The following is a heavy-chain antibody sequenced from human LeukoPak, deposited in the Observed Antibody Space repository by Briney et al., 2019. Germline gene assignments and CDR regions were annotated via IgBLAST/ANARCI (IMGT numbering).Heavy chain of an antibody. V-gene: IGHV1-2*02. CDR1: GYTFTGYY. CDR2: INPNTGDT. D-gene: IGHD3-10*01. J-gene: IGHJ4*02. Sequence: ASVKVSCKASGYTFTGYYMHWVRKTPGQGLEWMGWINPNTGDTNYGRKLPGRVTMTRDTSINTAYMELRSLRSDDTAVYYCARSRRVGNGEYPDYWGQGTLVTVSS. CDR3: ARSRRVGNGEYPDY.